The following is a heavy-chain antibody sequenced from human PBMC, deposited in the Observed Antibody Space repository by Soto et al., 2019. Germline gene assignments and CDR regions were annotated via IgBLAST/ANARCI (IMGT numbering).Heavy chain of an antibody. D-gene: IGHD2-15*01. CDR1: GFTVSSNY. V-gene: IGHV3-53*01. J-gene: IGHJ5*02. Sequence: LRLSCAASGFTVSSNYMSWVRQAPGKGLEWVSVIYSGGSTYYADSVKGRFTISRDNSKNTLYLQMNSLRAEDTAVYYCARVGCSGGSCWLGGWFDPWGQGTLVTVSS. CDR2: IYSGGST. CDR3: ARVGCSGGSCWLGGWFDP.